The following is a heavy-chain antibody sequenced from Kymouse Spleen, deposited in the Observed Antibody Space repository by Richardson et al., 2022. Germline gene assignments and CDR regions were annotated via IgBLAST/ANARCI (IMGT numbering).Heavy chain of an antibody. CDR1: GGSVSSGSYY. CDR2: IYYSGST. V-gene: IGHV4-61*01. J-gene: IGHJ2*01. CDR3: ARITIPWYFDL. Sequence: QVQLQESGPGLVKPSETLSLTCTVSGGSVSSGSYYWSWIRQPPGKGLEWIGYIYYSGSTNYNPSLKSRVTISVDTSKNQFSLKLSSVTAADTAVYYCARITIPWYFDLWGRGTLVTVSS. D-gene: IGHD3-3*01.